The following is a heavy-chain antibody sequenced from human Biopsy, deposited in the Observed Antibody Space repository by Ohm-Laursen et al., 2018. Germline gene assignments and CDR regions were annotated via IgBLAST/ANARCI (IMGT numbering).Heavy chain of an antibody. J-gene: IGHJ1*01. CDR2: NIPILGTG. Sequence: SVKVSCNAPGGTFSNYGVNWVRQAPGQGPEWLGGNIPILGTGNYAQKFQDRVTVAADTSTSTATMELRSLRSDDTAVYYCATKLTGYFHHWGQGILVTVSS. D-gene: IGHD3-9*01. CDR1: GGTFSNYG. CDR3: ATKLTGYFHH. V-gene: IGHV1-69*06.